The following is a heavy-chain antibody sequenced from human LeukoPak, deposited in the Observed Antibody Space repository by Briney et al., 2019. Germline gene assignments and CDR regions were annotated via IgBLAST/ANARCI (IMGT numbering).Heavy chain of an antibody. Sequence: SETLSLTCSVSGGSINNFYWSWVRQSPGKGLQWIGYVDDSGSTSYNPSLKSRVTISIDTSKNQFSLRLRSVATADTAVYYCARAGYTVTTTYYYMDVWGKGTTVTISS. D-gene: IGHD4-17*01. J-gene: IGHJ6*03. V-gene: IGHV4-59*01. CDR1: GGSINNFY. CDR2: VDDSGST. CDR3: ARAGYTVTTTYYYMDV.